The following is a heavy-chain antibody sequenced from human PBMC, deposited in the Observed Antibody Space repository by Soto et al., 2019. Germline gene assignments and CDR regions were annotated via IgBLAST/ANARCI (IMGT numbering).Heavy chain of an antibody. Sequence: QVQLEQSGAEVKKAGSSVRVSCQASGGTFRSYGISWVRQAPGQGLEWMGGIVPMYGTPNYAQRFLGRVTITADQTTSTAYMELSSLRSEDTAVYYCAMAVGVGALYYGMDVWGQGTTVTVSS. V-gene: IGHV1-69*01. CDR3: AMAVGVGALYYGMDV. J-gene: IGHJ6*02. CDR1: GGTFRSYG. D-gene: IGHD1-26*01. CDR2: IVPMYGTP.